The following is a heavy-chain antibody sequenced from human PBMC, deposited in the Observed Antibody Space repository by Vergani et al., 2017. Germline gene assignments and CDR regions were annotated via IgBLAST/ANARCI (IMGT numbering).Heavy chain of an antibody. CDR3: ARAGLEMTTITRWDY. CDR2: INPGGGST. D-gene: IGHD5-24*01. Sequence: QVQLVQSGAEVKKPGASVKVSCKASGYTFTGYYMHWVRQAPGQGLEWMGWINPGGGSTSYAQKFQGRVTMTRDTSTSTVYMELSSLRSEDTAVYYCARAGLEMTTITRWDYWGQGTLVTVSS. CDR1: GYTFTGYY. J-gene: IGHJ4*02. V-gene: IGHV1-46*01.